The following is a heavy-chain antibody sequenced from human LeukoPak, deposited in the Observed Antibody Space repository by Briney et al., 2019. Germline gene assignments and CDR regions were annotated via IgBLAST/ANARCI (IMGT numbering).Heavy chain of an antibody. J-gene: IGHJ4*02. D-gene: IGHD4-17*01. CDR2: INHSGST. V-gene: IGHV4-34*01. CDR3: AREDGELDY. Sequence: PSETLSLTCAVYGGSFSGYYWSWIRQPPGKGLEWIGEINHSGSTYYNPSLKSRVTISVDTSKNQFSLKLSSVTAADTAVYYCAREDGELDYWGQGTLVTVSS. CDR1: GGSFSGYY.